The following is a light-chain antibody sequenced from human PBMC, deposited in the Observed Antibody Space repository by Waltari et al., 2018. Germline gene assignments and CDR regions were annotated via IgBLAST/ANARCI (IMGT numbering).Light chain of an antibody. CDR1: KLGDTY. Sequence: SYELTQPPSVSVSPGQTASIPCSGDKLGDTYACWYQQKPGPSPVLVIYQDSKRPSGIPERFSGSNSGNTATLTISGTQAMDEADYYCQAWDSSTAFYVFGTGTKVTVL. CDR3: QAWDSSTAFYV. CDR2: QDS. V-gene: IGLV3-1*01. J-gene: IGLJ1*01.